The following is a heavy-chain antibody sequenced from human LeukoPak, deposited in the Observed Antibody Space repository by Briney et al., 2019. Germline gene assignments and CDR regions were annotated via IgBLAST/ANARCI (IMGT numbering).Heavy chain of an antibody. Sequence: SETLSLTCTVSGGSISSGSYYWGWIRQPPGKGLEWIASMYYSGTTFYSPSLKSRVTISVDTSKNQLSLKLGSVTAADTAVYYCARHPPRDGSAYDYWGQGTLRTVSS. V-gene: IGHV4-39*01. CDR3: ARHPPRDGSAYDY. CDR2: MYYSGTT. CDR1: GGSISSGSYY. J-gene: IGHJ4*02.